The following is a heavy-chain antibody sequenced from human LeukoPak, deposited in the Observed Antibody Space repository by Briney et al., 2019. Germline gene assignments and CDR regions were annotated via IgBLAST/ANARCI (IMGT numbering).Heavy chain of an antibody. D-gene: IGHD3-22*01. CDR1: AFTFSSYA. CDR2: TSGSGGST. V-gene: IGHV3-23*01. Sequence: GRSLRLSCAASAFTFSSYAMSWVRQAPGKGLEWVSATSGSGGSTYYAGSVKGRFTISRDNSKNTLYLQMNSLRAEDTAVYYCAKDRPTYYYDSSGYHTVDYWGQGTLVTVSS. J-gene: IGHJ4*02. CDR3: AKDRPTYYYDSSGYHTVDY.